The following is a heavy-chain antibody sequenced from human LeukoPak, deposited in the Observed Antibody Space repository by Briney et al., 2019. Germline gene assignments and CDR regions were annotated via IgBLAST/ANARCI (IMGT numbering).Heavy chain of an antibody. CDR2: IRSKAYGGTT. CDR3: TRGSGSIALLFDY. CDR1: GFNFGDYA. Sequence: GGSLRLSCTASGFNFGDYAMSWVRQAPGKGLEWVGFIRSKAYGGTTEYAASVKGRFTISRDDSKSIAYLQMNSLKTEDTAVYYCTRGSGSIALLFDYWGQGTLVTVSS. V-gene: IGHV3-49*04. D-gene: IGHD2/OR15-2a*01. J-gene: IGHJ4*02.